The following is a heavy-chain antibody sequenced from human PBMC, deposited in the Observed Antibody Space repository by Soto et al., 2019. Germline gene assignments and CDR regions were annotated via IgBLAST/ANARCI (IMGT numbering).Heavy chain of an antibody. Sequence: QVQLQESGPGLVKPSQTLSLTCTVSGGSISSGDYYWSWIRQPPGKGLEWIGYIYYSGSTYYNPSLKSRVTISVDTSKNQFSLKLSSVTAADTAVYYCARIRITMIVVVITDWYFDLWGRGTLVTVSS. V-gene: IGHV4-30-4*01. CDR3: ARIRITMIVVVITDWYFDL. CDR2: IYYSGST. D-gene: IGHD3-22*01. CDR1: GGSISSGDYY. J-gene: IGHJ2*01.